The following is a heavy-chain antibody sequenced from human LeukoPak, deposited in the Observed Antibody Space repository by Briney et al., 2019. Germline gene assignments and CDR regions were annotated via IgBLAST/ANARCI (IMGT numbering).Heavy chain of an antibody. D-gene: IGHD4-23*01. CDR2: IIPIFGTA. V-gene: IGHV1-69*13. J-gene: IGHJ4*02. CDR3: ARGTTVLTPLDY. CDR1: GATFSSYA. Sequence: ASVKVSCKPSGATFSSYANSMVRQAPGQGLEWMGGIIPIFGTANYAQKFQGRVTITVDESTSTAYMELSSLRSEDTAVYYCARGTTVLTPLDYWGQGTLVTVSS.